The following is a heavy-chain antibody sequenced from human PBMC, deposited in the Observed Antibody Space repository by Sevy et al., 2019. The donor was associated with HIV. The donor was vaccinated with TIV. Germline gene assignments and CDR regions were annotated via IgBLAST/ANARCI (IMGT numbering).Heavy chain of an antibody. CDR2: IFYSGST. V-gene: IGHV4-39*01. Sequence: SETLSLTCTVSGVSISSSNHYWAWIRQPPGKGLEWIGNIFYSGSTYNNPSLKSRVTISVDTSKKQFSLKLTSVTAADTAVYYCARYSISTSCYVRAFDIWGQGTMVTVSS. CDR3: ARYSISTSCYVRAFDI. J-gene: IGHJ3*02. CDR1: GVSISSSNHY. D-gene: IGHD2-2*01.